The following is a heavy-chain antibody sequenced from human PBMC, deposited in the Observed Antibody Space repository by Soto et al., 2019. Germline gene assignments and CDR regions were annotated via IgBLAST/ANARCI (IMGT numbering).Heavy chain of an antibody. Sequence: QVQLVESGGGVVQPGRSLRLSCAASGFTFRGHGMHWVRQAPGKGLEWVAVIWHDGSIKHYADSVKGRFTISRDNSKNTLYLQIISLRAEDTAVYYCARDSNRDGYVLDYWGQGTLVTVSS. CDR2: IWHDGSIK. V-gene: IGHV3-33*01. CDR1: GFTFRGHG. J-gene: IGHJ4*02. D-gene: IGHD5-12*01. CDR3: ARDSNRDGYVLDY.